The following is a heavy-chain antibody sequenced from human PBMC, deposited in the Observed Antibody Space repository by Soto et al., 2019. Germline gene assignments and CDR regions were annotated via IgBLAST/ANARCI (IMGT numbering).Heavy chain of an antibody. CDR2: ISSSSSTI. CDR3: ARDLNLGSFDY. J-gene: IGHJ4*02. Sequence: GGSLRLSCAASGFTFSSYSMNWVSHAPGKGLEWVSYISSSSSTIYYADSVKGRFTISRDNAKNSLYLQMNSLRAEDTAVYYCARDLNLGSFDYWGQGTLVTVSS. CDR1: GFTFSSYS. V-gene: IGHV3-48*01.